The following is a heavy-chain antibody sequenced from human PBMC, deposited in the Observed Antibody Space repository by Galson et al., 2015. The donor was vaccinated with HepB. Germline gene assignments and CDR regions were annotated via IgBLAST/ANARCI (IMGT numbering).Heavy chain of an antibody. CDR1: GFTFSGYA. J-gene: IGHJ4*02. V-gene: IGHV3-73*01. Sequence: SLRLSCAASGFTFSGYAIHWVRQTSGKGLEWVGRIRIKASNYATAYAASLQGRFTISRDDSTNTAYLHMKSLKTEDTAVYYCIRMADLSGYSSSWGQGTLVTVSS. CDR3: IRMADLSGYSSS. D-gene: IGHD6-13*01. CDR2: IRIKASNYAT.